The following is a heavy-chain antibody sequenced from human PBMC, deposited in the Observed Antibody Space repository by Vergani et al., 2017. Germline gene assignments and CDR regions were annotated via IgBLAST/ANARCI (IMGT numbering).Heavy chain of an antibody. CDR1: GDSIISRSYY. CDR2: IYNSGNG. D-gene: IGHD2-8*02. Sequence: QMQLQESGPGLVKASETLSLTCTVSGDSIISRSYYWGWIRQPPGKGLEWIGCIYNSGNGDSSSSLKRRVTLSADTSKNQFSLRLTSVTAADTAVYYCASGKDYSYWTSHFRGRYFDVWGRGTLVTVPS. CDR3: ASGKDYSYWTSHFRGRYFDV. V-gene: IGHV4-39*01. J-gene: IGHJ2*01.